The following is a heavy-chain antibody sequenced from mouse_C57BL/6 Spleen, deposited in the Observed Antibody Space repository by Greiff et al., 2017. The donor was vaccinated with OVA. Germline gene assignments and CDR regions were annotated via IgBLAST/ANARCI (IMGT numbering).Heavy chain of an antibody. V-gene: IGHV2-2*01. CDR3: ARDYSNGGQRNAMDY. D-gene: IGHD2-5*01. CDR1: GFSLTSYG. J-gene: IGHJ4*01. CDR2: IWSGGST. Sequence: VKLMESGPGLVQPSQSLSITCTVSGFSLTSYGVHWVRQSPGKGLEWLGVIWSGGSTDYNAAFISRLSISKDNSKSQVFFKMNSLQADDTAIYYCARDYSNGGQRNAMDYWGQGTSVTVSS.